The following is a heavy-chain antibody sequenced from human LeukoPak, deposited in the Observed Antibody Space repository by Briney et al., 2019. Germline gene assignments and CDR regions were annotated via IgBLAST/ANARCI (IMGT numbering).Heavy chain of an antibody. CDR1: GFIFSSYG. D-gene: IGHD6-13*01. Sequence: GGSLRLSCAASGFIFSSYGMHWVRQAPGKGLEWVAFVRSDGSHKYYADSVKGRFTISRDNSKNTLYLQMNSLRAEDTAVYYCASIPGYSSSFDAWGQGTLVTVSS. CDR2: VRSDGSHK. CDR3: ASIPGYSSSFDA. J-gene: IGHJ4*02. V-gene: IGHV3-30*02.